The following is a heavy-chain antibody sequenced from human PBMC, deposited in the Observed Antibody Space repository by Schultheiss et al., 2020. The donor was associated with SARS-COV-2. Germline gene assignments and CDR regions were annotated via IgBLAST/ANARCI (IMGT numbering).Heavy chain of an antibody. CDR2: ISSSGSTI. CDR1: GFTFSSYS. V-gene: IGHV3-48*04. D-gene: IGHD1-26*01. CDR3: ARGGEGIGLDY. Sequence: GESLKISCAASGFTFSSYSVNWVRQAPGKGLEWVSYISSSGSTIYYADSVKGRFTISRDNAKNSLYLQMNSLRAEDTAVYYCARGGEGIGLDYWGQGTLVTVSS. J-gene: IGHJ4*02.